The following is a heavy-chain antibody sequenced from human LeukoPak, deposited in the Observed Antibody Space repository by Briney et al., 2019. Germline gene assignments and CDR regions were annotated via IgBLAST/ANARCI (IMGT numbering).Heavy chain of an antibody. CDR2: ISAYNGNT. Sequence: GASVKVSCKASGYTFTSYGISWVRQAPGQGLEWMGWISAYNGNTNYAQKLQGRVTMTTDTSTSTAYMELRSLRSDNTAVYYCARAYDYMIDPEDAFDIWGQGTMVTVSS. CDR1: GYTFTSYG. D-gene: IGHD3-16*01. J-gene: IGHJ3*02. CDR3: ARAYDYMIDPEDAFDI. V-gene: IGHV1-18*01.